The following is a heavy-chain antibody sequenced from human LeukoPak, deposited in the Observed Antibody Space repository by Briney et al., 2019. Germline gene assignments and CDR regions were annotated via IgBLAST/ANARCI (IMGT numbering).Heavy chain of an antibody. D-gene: IGHD6-13*01. CDR3: ARGGIAVDY. V-gene: IGHV3-48*01. CDR2: ISSSSSTI. J-gene: IGHJ4*02. Sequence: PGGSLRLSCAASGFTFSSYSMNWVRQAPGKGLEWVSYISSSSSTIYYADSVKGRFTISRDNAKNSLYLQMNSLRAEDTAVYYCARGGIAVDYWGQGTLVTVSS. CDR1: GFTFSSYS.